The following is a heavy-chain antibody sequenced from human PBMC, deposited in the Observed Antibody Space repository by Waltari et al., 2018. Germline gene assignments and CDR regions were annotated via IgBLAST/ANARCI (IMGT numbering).Heavy chain of an antibody. V-gene: IGHV3-7*01. CDR3: TTDRWFGYFDY. CDR2: INPDGSGK. CDR1: GFSFSSSW. D-gene: IGHD3-10*01. J-gene: IGHJ4*02. Sequence: EVQLVESVGVLFQPGGSLSLSCVVSGFSFSSSWMDWVRQAPGKGLEWLATINPDGSGKYYVDSVKGRFTVSRDNAKNSLYLQMSSLRVEDTAVYYCTTDRWFGYFDYWGQGTLVTVSS.